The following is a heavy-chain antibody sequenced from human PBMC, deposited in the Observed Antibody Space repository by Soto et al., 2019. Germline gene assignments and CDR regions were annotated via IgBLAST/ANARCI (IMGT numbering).Heavy chain of an antibody. Sequence: QVQLVQSGAEVKKPGASVKVSCKASGYTFTSYGISWVRQAPGQGLEWMGWISAYNGNTNYAQKLQGRVTMTTDTSTRTAYMELRSLRSDDTAVYYCARTSGWYYYYYGMDVWGQGTTVTVSS. V-gene: IGHV1-18*01. CDR1: GYTFTSYG. J-gene: IGHJ6*02. CDR3: ARTSGWYYYYYGMDV. D-gene: IGHD6-19*01. CDR2: ISAYNGNT.